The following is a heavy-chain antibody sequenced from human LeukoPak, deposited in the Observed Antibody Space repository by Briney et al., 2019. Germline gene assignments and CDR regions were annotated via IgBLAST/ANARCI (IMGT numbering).Heavy chain of an antibody. Sequence: GASVKVSCKASGGTFSSYAISWVRQAPGQGLEWMGGIIPIFGTANYAQKFQGRVTITTDESTSTAYMELSSLRSEDSAVYYCAREGCYDFWSGYCSDAFDIWGQGTMVTVSS. J-gene: IGHJ3*02. V-gene: IGHV1-69*05. CDR2: IIPIFGTA. D-gene: IGHD3-3*01. CDR3: AREGCYDFWSGYCSDAFDI. CDR1: GGTFSSYA.